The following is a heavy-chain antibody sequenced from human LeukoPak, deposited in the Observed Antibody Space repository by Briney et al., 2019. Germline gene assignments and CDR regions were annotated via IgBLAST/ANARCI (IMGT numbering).Heavy chain of an antibody. D-gene: IGHD2-15*01. CDR2: ISGSGGST. Sequence: GGSLRLSCAASGFSFSVYWMSWVRQAPGKGLEWVSAISGSGGSTYYADSVKGRFTISRDNSKNTLYLQMNSLRAEDTAVYYCAKRYCSGGSCYYFDYWGQGTLVTVSS. CDR3: AKRYCSGGSCYYFDY. V-gene: IGHV3-23*01. CDR1: GFSFSVYW. J-gene: IGHJ4*02.